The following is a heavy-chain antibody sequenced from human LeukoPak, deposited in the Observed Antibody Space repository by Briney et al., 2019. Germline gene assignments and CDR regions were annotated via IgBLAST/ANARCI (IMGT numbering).Heavy chain of an antibody. CDR3: AKDYFDSSGYYYAPITPFDY. D-gene: IGHD3-22*01. CDR1: GFTFSSYA. CDR2: ISGSGGST. V-gene: IGHV3-23*01. Sequence: PGGSLRLSCAASGFTFSSYAMSWVRQAPGKGLEWVSAISGSGGSTYYGDSVKGRFTISRDNSKNTLYLHMSSLRAEDTAVYFCAKDYFDSSGYYYAPITPFDYWGQGTLVTVSS. J-gene: IGHJ4*02.